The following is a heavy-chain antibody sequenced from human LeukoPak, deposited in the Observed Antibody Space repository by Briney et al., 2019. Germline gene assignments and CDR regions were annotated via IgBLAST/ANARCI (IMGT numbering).Heavy chain of an antibody. D-gene: IGHD5-18*01. CDR1: GFTFSSYS. CDR2: ISSSSNL. Sequence: GGSLRLSCAASGFTFSSYSMNWVRLAPGKGLEWVSSISSSSNLYYADSVEGRFTISRDNAKNSLYLQMSSLRAEDTAVYYCARDGYNYGYGHWGQGTLVTVSS. J-gene: IGHJ4*02. CDR3: ARDGYNYGYGH. V-gene: IGHV3-21*01.